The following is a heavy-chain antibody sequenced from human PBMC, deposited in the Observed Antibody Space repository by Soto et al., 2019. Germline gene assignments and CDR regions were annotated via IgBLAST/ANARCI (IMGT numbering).Heavy chain of an antibody. Sequence: EVQLVESGGGLVQPGRSLRLSCAASGFTFDDYAMHWVRQAPGKGLEWVSGISWNSGSIGYADSVKGRFTISRDNAKNSRYLQMNSLRAEDTALYYCAKSPIAVAAWVDYWGQGTLVTVSS. D-gene: IGHD6-19*01. V-gene: IGHV3-9*01. CDR1: GFTFDDYA. J-gene: IGHJ4*02. CDR3: AKSPIAVAAWVDY. CDR2: ISWNSGSI.